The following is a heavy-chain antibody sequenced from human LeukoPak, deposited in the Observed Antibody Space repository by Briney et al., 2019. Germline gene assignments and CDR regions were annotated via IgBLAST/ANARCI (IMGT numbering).Heavy chain of an antibody. CDR2: IYYSGST. D-gene: IGHD6-19*01. CDR1: GGSISSYY. J-gene: IGHJ3*02. V-gene: IGHV4-59*01. CDR3: ARASYSSGWYGAFDI. Sequence: SETLSLTCTVSGGSISSYYWSWIRQPPGKGLEWIGYIYYSGSTNYNPFLKSGVTMSVDTSKNQFSLKLSSVTAADTAVYYCARASYSSGWYGAFDIWGQGTMVTVSS.